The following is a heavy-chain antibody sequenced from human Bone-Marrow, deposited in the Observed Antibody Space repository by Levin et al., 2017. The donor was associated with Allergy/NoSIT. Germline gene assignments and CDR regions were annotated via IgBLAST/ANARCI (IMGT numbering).Heavy chain of an antibody. V-gene: IGHV3-7*03. CDR2: IKQDGSEK. CDR3: ARRDNGGYLYYFDY. D-gene: IGHD2-8*01. CDR1: GFTFSSYW. J-gene: IGHJ4*02. Sequence: SCAASGFTFSSYWMSWVRQAPGKGLEWVANIKQDGSEKYYVDSVKGRFTISRDNAKNSLYLQMNSLRAEDTAVYYCARRDNGGYLYYFDYWGQGTLVTVSS.